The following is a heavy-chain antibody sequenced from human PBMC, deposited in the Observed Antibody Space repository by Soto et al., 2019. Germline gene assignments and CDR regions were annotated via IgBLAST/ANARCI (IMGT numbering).Heavy chain of an antibody. J-gene: IGHJ6*02. CDR3: ARQQLLPFYYALDV. CDR1: GGSISGYY. V-gene: IGHV4-59*01. CDR2: IYYRGST. D-gene: IGHD1-26*01. Sequence: SETLSLTCNVSGGSISGYYWSWIRQSPGKGLEYIGYIYYRGSTNYNSSRKSRVTMSVDTSRNQFSLKMNSVTAAYTAVYYCARQQLLPFYYALDVWGQGTTVTVSS.